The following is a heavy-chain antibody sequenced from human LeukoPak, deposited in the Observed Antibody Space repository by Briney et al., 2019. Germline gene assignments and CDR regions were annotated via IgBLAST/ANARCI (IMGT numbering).Heavy chain of an antibody. D-gene: IGHD3-22*01. CDR3: ARGGDTSGHYYFEYFHH. CDR2: IYHSGST. CDR1: GYSISSGYY. J-gene: IGHJ1*01. V-gene: IGHV4-38-2*02. Sequence: SETLSLTCTVPGYSISSGYYWGWIRQPPGKGLEWIGSIYHSGSTYYNPSLKSRVTILVDTSKNHFSLKLRSVTAADTAVYYSARGGDTSGHYYFEYFHHWGQGTLVAVSS.